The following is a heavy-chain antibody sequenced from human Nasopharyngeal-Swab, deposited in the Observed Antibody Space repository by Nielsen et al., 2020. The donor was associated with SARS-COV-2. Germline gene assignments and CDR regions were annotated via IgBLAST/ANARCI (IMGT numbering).Heavy chain of an antibody. Sequence: GESLKISCAASGFPFSTYWMSWVRQAPGKGLEWVVNIKQDGSEKYYVDSVKGRFTVSRDNAKNSLYLQMNSLRAEDTAVYYCARESVSGSYYRGFDYWGRGTLVTVSS. CDR2: IKQDGSEK. J-gene: IGHJ4*02. CDR3: ARESVSGSYYRGFDY. D-gene: IGHD1-26*01. CDR1: GFPFSTYW. V-gene: IGHV3-7*01.